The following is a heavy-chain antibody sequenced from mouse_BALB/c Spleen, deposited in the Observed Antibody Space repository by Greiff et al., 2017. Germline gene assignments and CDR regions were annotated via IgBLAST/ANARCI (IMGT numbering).Heavy chain of an antibody. D-gene: IGHD2-4*01. CDR1: GYSITSGYY. J-gene: IGHJ3*01. CDR3: ARVSYDYGAWFAY. Sequence: EVKLQESGPGLVKPSQSLSLTCSVTGYSITSGYYWNWNRQFPGNKLEWMGYISYDGSNNYNPSLKNRISITRDTSKNQFFLKLNSVTTEDTATYYCARVSYDYGAWFAYWGQGTLVTVSA. CDR2: ISYDGSN. V-gene: IGHV3-6*02.